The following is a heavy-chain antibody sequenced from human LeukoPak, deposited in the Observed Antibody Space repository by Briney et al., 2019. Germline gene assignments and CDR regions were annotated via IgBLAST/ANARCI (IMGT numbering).Heavy chain of an antibody. CDR3: TTTPPYGSGQFH. CDR2: IKSKTDGGTT. CDR1: GFTFSNAW. D-gene: IGHD3-10*01. Sequence: PGGSLRLSCAASGFTFSNAWMSWVRQAPGKGREWVGRIKSKTDGGTTDYAAPVKGRFTISRDDSKNTLYLQMNSLKTEDTAVYYCTTTPPYGSGQFHWGQGTLVTVSS. J-gene: IGHJ4*02. V-gene: IGHV3-15*01.